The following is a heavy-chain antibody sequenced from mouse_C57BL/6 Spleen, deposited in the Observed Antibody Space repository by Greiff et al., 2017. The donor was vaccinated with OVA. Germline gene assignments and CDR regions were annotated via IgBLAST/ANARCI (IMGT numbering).Heavy chain of an antibody. D-gene: IGHD2-4*01. CDR2: INPCSGYT. CDR3: AKSDYDYDASWFAY. V-gene: IGHV1-7*01. J-gene: IGHJ3*01. Sequence: QVQLQQSGAELAKPGASVKLSCKASGYTFTSYWMHWVKQRPGQGLEWIGYINPCSGYTKYNQKFKDKATLTADKSSSTAYMQLSSLTYEDSAVDSCAKSDYDYDASWFAYWGQGTLVTVSA. CDR1: GYTFTSYW.